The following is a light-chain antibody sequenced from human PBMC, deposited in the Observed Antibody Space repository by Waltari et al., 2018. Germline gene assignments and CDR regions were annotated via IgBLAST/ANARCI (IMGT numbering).Light chain of an antibody. CDR2: FNSDGSH. Sequence: LVLTQSPSASAYLGASVKLTCTLSSAYSSNAIAWLQQRPGKGPRYLMKFNSDGSHRKGDDIPDRFSASNSGTEYYLTISSLQSEDEADYYCQTGGHGTWVFGGGTKLTVL. CDR3: QTGGHGTWV. CDR1: SAYSSNA. V-gene: IGLV4-69*01. J-gene: IGLJ3*02.